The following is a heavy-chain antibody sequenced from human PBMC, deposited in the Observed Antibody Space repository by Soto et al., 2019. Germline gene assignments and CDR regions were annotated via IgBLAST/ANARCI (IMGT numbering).Heavy chain of an antibody. CDR2: IIPVFGTP. CDR1: GGAFNSFA. D-gene: IGHD2-15*01. V-gene: IGHV1-69*01. J-gene: IGHJ5*02. CDR3: ARAPVAATPKWFDP. Sequence: QVQLLQSGAEVKKPGSSVKVSCGASGGAFNSFAISWVRQAPGQGLEWMGGIIPVFGTPIYPQKFQDRVTLTADASTTTAYMELSGLTSDDTAIYYCARAPVAATPKWFDPWGQGTLVTVSS.